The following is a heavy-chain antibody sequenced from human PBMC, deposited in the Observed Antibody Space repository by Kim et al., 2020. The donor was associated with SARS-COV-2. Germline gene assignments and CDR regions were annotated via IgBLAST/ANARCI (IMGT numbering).Heavy chain of an antibody. D-gene: IGHD6-13*01. CDR2: ISSRGSTI. V-gene: IGHV3-48*03. CDR1: GFTFSSHE. J-gene: IGHJ4*02. CDR3: AREGAGSSCDY. Sequence: GGSLRLSCATSGFTFSSHEMNWVRQAPGKGLEWVSYISSRGSTIYYADSVKGRFTISRDNAKSSLYLQMNSLRVEDTAAYYCAREGAGSSCDYWGQGTLV.